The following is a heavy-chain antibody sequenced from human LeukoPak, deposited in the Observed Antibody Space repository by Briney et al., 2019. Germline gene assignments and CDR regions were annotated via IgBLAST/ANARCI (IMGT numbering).Heavy chain of an antibody. D-gene: IGHD2-15*01. V-gene: IGHV4-31*03. CDR1: GGSISSGGYY. J-gene: IGHJ5*02. CDR2: IYYSGST. CDR3: ARFGVRSSRKIVVGGGVWFDP. Sequence: SQTLSLTCTVSGGSISSGGYYWSWIRQHPGKGLEWIGYIYYSGSTYYNPSLKSRVTISVDTSKNQFSLKLSSVTAADTAVYYCARFGVRSSRKIVVGGGVWFDPWGQGTLVTVSS.